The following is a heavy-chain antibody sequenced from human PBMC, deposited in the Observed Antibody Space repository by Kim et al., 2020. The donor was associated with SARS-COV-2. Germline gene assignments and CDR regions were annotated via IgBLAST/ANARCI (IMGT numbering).Heavy chain of an antibody. D-gene: IGHD2-21*01. CDR2: INHSGST. CDR3: ARGLMTSCGGDCYSPFDY. CDR1: GGSFSGYY. J-gene: IGHJ4*02. V-gene: IGHV4-34*01. Sequence: SETLSLTCAVYGGSFSGYYWSWIRQPPGKGLEWIGEINHSGSTNYNPSLKSRVTISVDTSKNQFSLKLSSVTAADTAVYYCARGLMTSCGGDCYSPFDYWGQGTLVTVSS.